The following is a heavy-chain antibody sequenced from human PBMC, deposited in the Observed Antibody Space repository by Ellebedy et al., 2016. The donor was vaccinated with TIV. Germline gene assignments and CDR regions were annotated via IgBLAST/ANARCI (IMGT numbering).Heavy chain of an antibody. D-gene: IGHD6-19*01. CDR2: IHYSGTT. J-gene: IGHJ4*02. CDR3: ARLFAVADKRGGY. V-gene: IGHV4-59*12. CDR1: GGSISGYY. Sequence: SETLSLTCTVSGGSISGYYWSWIRQPPGSGLEWIGFIHYSGTTTYNPSLNSRVTMSVDTSKNQFSLKLSSVTAADTAVYYCARLFAVADKRGGYWGQGTLVTVSS.